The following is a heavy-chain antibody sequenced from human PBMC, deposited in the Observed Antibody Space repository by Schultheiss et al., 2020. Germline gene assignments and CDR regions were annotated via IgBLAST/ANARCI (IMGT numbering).Heavy chain of an antibody. CDR3: ARGEQLVIYGMDV. Sequence: SETLSLTCAVYGGSFSGYYWSWIRQPAGKGLEWIGRIYTSGSTYYNPSLKSRVTISVDTSKNQFSLKLSSVTAADTAVYYCARGEQLVIYGMDVWGQGTTVTVSS. CDR1: GGSFSGYY. CDR2: IYTSGST. V-gene: IGHV4-59*10. D-gene: IGHD6-6*01. J-gene: IGHJ6*02.